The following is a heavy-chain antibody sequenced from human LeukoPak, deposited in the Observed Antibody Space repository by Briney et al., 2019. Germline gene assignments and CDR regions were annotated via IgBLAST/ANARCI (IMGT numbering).Heavy chain of an antibody. CDR1: GGSISSYY. Sequence: PSETLSLXCTVSGGSISSYYWSWIRQPPGKGLEWIGYFYYSGSTNYNPSLKSRVTISVDTSKNQFSLKLNSVTAADTAVYYCARGGASPWANSWFDPWGQGTLVTVSS. CDR3: ARGGASPWANSWFDP. V-gene: IGHV4-59*01. J-gene: IGHJ5*02. D-gene: IGHD1-26*01. CDR2: FYYSGST.